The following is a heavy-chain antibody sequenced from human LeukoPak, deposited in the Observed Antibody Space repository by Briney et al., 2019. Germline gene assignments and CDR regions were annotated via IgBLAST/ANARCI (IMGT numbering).Heavy chain of an antibody. CDR3: ATYSQVLLPFES. Sequence: PGGSLRLSCAASGFTFSSYWMHWVRQAPGKGLEWVSSIFPSGGEIHYADSVRGRFTISRDNSKSTLSLQMNSLRVEDTAIYYCATYSQVLLPFESWGQGTLVTVSS. V-gene: IGHV3-23*01. CDR1: GFTFSSYW. J-gene: IGHJ4*02. CDR2: IFPSGGEI. D-gene: IGHD2-8*02.